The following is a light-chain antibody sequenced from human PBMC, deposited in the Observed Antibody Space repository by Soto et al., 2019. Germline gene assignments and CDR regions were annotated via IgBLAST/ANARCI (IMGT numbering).Light chain of an antibody. CDR2: EVN. V-gene: IGLV2-8*01. J-gene: IGLJ3*02. Sequence: QSVLTQSPSASASPGQSVTISCTGSSGDVGAYNYVSWYQQHPGKAPKLIIYEVNKRPSGVPDRFSGSKSGITASLTVSGLHADDEAGYYCGAHAGSNTWVFGGGTKVTVL. CDR3: GAHAGSNTWV. CDR1: SGDVGAYNY.